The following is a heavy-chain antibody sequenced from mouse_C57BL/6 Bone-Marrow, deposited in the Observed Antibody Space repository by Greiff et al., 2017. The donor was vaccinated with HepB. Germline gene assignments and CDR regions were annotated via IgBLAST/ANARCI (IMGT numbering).Heavy chain of an antibody. CDR1: GYTFTSYW. CDR2: IHPNSGST. CDR3: ADDYGYYYAMDY. J-gene: IGHJ4*01. D-gene: IGHD2-4*01. Sequence: QVQLQQPGAELVKPGDSVKLSCKASGYTFTSYWMHWVKQRPGQGLEWIGMIHPNSGSTNYNEKFKSKATLTVDKSSSTAYMQLSSLTSEDSAVYYCADDYGYYYAMDYWGQGTSVTVSS. V-gene: IGHV1-64*01.